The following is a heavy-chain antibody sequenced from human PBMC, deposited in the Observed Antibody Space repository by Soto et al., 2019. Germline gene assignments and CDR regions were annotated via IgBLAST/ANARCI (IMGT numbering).Heavy chain of an antibody. V-gene: IGHV3-21*01. D-gene: IGHD5-18*01. CDR3: ARDSYSYGYGAFDI. Sequence: EVQLVESGGGLVKPGRSLRLSCAASGFTFSSYSMNWVRQAPGKGLEWVSSISSSSSYIYYADSVKGRFTISRDNAKNSLYLQMNSLRAEDTAVYYCARDSYSYGYGAFDIWGQGTMVTVSS. CDR2: ISSSSSYI. CDR1: GFTFSSYS. J-gene: IGHJ3*02.